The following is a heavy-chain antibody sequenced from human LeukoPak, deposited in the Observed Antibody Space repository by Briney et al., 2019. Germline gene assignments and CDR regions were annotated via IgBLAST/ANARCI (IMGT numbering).Heavy chain of an antibody. CDR2: ISSSGTTI. CDR1: GFTFSSYS. Sequence: TGGSLRLSCAASGFTFSSYSMNWVRQAPGKGLEWVSYISSSGTTIYYADSVKGRFTISRDNSKNTLYLQMNSLRAEDTAVYYCASGGDGYNLDYWGQGTLVTVSS. CDR3: ASGGDGYNLDY. D-gene: IGHD5-24*01. V-gene: IGHV3-48*01. J-gene: IGHJ4*02.